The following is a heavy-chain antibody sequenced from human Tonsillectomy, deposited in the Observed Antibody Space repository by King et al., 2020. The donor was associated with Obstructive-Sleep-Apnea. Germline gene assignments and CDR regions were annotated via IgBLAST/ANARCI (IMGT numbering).Heavy chain of an antibody. CDR2: IRSKAYSGTT. J-gene: IGHJ6*02. Sequence: VQLVESGGGLVQPGRSLRLSCTASGFTFGDYAMSWFRQAPGKGLEWVGFIRSKAYSGTTEYAASVKGRFTISRDDSKSIAYLQMNSLKTEDTAVYYCTGRRELHLPYYYYYGMDVWGQGTTVTVSS. CDR3: TGRRELHLPYYYYYGMDV. D-gene: IGHD4-23*01. V-gene: IGHV3-49*03. CDR1: GFTFGDYA.